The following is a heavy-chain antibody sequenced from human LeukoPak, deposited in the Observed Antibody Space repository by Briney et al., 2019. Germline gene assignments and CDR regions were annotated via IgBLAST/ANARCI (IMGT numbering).Heavy chain of an antibody. J-gene: IGHJ4*02. CDR2: IYSGGNT. CDR3: ARGAPGYYGSGSVGQFDY. V-gene: IGHV3-53*01. Sequence: GGSLRLSCAASGFTVSRIYMSWVRQAPGKGLEWVSVIYSGGNTYYADSVKGRFTISRDNSKNTLYLQMNSLRADDTAVYYCARGAPGYYGSGSVGQFDYWGQGTLVTVSS. D-gene: IGHD3-10*01. CDR1: GFTVSRIY.